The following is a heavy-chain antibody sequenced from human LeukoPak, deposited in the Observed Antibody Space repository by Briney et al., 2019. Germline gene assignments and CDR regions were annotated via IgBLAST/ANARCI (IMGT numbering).Heavy chain of an antibody. V-gene: IGHV3-74*01. D-gene: IGHD3-16*01. CDR1: GFSFSSHW. CDR3: AKGKVNHDGAFDF. CDR2: ISAGGATT. J-gene: IGHJ3*01. Sequence: GGSLRLSCAASGFSFSSHWVHWVRQAPGKGLVWVSRISAGGATTHYADSVKGRFTMSRDNSKKTVYLQMNSLRAEDTAIYYCAKGKVNHDGAFDFWGQGTMVTVSS.